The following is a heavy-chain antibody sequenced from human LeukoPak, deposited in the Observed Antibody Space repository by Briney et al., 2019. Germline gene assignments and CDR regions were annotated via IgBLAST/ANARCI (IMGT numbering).Heavy chain of an antibody. CDR3: ARTCSGGSCYPAAFDY. V-gene: IGHV3-21*01. CDR2: ISSSGTHI. D-gene: IGHD2-15*01. Sequence: PGGSLRLSCAASEFTFSSYTLNWVRQAPGKGLEWVSSISSSGTHIYYADSVRGRLTISRDNAKNSLYLQMNSLRADDTAVYFCARTCSGGSCYPAAFDYWGQGTLVTVSS. CDR1: EFTFSSYT. J-gene: IGHJ4*02.